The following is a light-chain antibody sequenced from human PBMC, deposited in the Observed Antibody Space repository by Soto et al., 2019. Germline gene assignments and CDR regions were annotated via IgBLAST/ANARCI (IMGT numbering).Light chain of an antibody. V-gene: IGKV3-20*01. Sequence: EIVLTQSPGTLSLSPGERATLSYRASQTVRNNYLAWYQQKPDQAPRLLIYNSSTRPTGIPDRFSGSGSGTDFTLTISRLEPEDFALYFCQQYRDLPQTFGQGTRVEIK. CDR2: NSS. CDR3: QQYRDLPQT. CDR1: QTVRNNY. J-gene: IGKJ1*01.